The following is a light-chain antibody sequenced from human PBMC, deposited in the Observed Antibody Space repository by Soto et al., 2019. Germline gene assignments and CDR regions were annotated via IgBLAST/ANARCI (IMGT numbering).Light chain of an antibody. CDR2: AAS. CDR3: QQANRFPLT. Sequence: DIQMTQSPSSVSASVGDRVTITCRASQGIYWLAWYQQKPGKAPKLLIYAASSLQSGVPSRFSGSGSGTDFTPTISSLQPEDFAPHYCQQANRFPLTFGGGTKVEIK. CDR1: QGIYW. V-gene: IGKV1D-12*01. J-gene: IGKJ4*01.